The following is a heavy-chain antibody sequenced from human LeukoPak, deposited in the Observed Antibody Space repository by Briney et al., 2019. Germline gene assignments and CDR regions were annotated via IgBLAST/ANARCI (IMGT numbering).Heavy chain of an antibody. CDR3: ANQIGGWYADYQYYFDY. J-gene: IGHJ4*02. D-gene: IGHD6-19*01. V-gene: IGHV3-23*01. Sequence: GGSLRLSCAASGFTFSSYGMSWVRQAPGKGLEWVSAISGSGGSTYYADSVRGRFTISRDNSKNTLYLQMNSLRAEDTAVYCCANQIGGWYADYQYYFDYWGQGTLVTVSP. CDR2: ISGSGGST. CDR1: GFTFSSYG.